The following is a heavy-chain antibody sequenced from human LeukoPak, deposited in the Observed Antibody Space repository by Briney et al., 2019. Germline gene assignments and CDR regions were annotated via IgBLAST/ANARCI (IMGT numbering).Heavy chain of an antibody. CDR2: INPNSGGT. Sequence: ASVKVSCKASGYTFTGYYMHWVRQAPGQELEWMGWINPNSGGTNYAQKFQGRVTMTRDTSISTAYMELSRLRSDDTAVYYCARVVPAAIRGYNWFDPWGQGTLVTVSS. V-gene: IGHV1-2*02. CDR1: GYTFTGYY. D-gene: IGHD2-2*01. J-gene: IGHJ5*02. CDR3: ARVVPAAIRGYNWFDP.